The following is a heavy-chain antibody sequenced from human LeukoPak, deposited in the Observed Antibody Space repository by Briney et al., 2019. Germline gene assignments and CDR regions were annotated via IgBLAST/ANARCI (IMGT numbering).Heavy chain of an antibody. CDR1: GGSFSGYY. Sequence: PSETLSLTCAVYGGSFSGYYWSWIRQPPGKGLEWIGEINHSGSTNYNPSLKSRVTISVDTSKNQFSLKLSSVTAADTAVYYCARTGHYYDSSGYYGYWGQGTLVTVSS. CDR3: ARTGHYYDSSGYYGY. J-gene: IGHJ4*02. CDR2: INHSGST. V-gene: IGHV4-34*01. D-gene: IGHD3-22*01.